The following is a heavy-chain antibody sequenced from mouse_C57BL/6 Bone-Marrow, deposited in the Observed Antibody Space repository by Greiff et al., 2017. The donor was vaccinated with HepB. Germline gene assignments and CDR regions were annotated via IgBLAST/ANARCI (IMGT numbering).Heavy chain of an antibody. CDR2: INYDGSST. Sequence: EVKLEESGGGLVQPGSSMKLSCTASGFTFSDYYMAWVRQVPEKGLEWVANINYDGSSTYYLDALKSRFIISRDNAKNILYLQMSSLKSEDTATYYCARGDYGSSYPYFDYWGQGTTLTVTA. V-gene: IGHV5-16*01. CDR1: GFTFSDYY. CDR3: ARGDYGSSYPYFDY. D-gene: IGHD1-1*01. J-gene: IGHJ2*01.